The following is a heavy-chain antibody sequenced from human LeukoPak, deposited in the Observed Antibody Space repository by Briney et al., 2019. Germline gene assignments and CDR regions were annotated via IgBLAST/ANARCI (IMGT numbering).Heavy chain of an antibody. V-gene: IGHV3-33*01. J-gene: IGHJ6*02. CDR3: ARGSGNVVRGDALDV. D-gene: IGHD2-15*01. Sequence: PGKSLRLSCSASGFTFSRHGMHWVRQAPGKGLEWVAVIWYDATNKYYADSVKGRFTVSRDNSKNTMYLQMNSLRAEDTAVYYCARGSGNVVRGDALDVWGQGTTVTVSS. CDR2: IWYDATNK. CDR1: GFTFSRHG.